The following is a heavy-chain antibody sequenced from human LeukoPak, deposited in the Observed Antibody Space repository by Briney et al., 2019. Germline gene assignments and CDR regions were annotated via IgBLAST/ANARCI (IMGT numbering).Heavy chain of an antibody. CDR2: ISAYNGNT. J-gene: IGHJ6*02. Sequence: ASVKVSCKASGYTFTSYGISWVRQAPGQGLEWMGWISAYNGNTNYAQKLQGRVTMTTDTSTSTAYMELRSLRSDDTAVYYCARALISTTVTTFLRSYYYYYGMDVWGQGTTVTVSS. CDR3: ARALISTTVTTFLRSYYYYYGMDV. D-gene: IGHD4-17*01. V-gene: IGHV1-18*01. CDR1: GYTFTSYG.